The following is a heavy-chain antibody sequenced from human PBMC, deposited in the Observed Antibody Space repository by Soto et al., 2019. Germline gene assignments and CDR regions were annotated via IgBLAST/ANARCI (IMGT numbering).Heavy chain of an antibody. V-gene: IGHV2-5*01. D-gene: IGHD3-9*01. J-gene: IGHJ4*02. Sequence: QITLRESGPTLVKPTQTLTLTCTFSGFPRSTTGMGVGWVCHSPGKALEWLALLYWHHGDRYSPSLHSRLTLTMDTSTNHLALTLTNMDLEDTATYYFTNTITGWPGFPDWGQGNLVTVSS. CDR1: GFPRSTTGMG. CDR2: LYWHHGD. CDR3: TNTITGWPGFPD.